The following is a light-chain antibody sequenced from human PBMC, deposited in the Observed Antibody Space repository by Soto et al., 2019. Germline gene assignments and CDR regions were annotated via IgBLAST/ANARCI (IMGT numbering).Light chain of an antibody. CDR3: SSYTSSSTLV. J-gene: IGLJ3*02. V-gene: IGLV2-14*01. CDR2: DVS. CDR1: SSDVGGYNH. Sequence: QSALTQPASVSGSPGQSITISCIGTSSDVGGYNHVSWHQQHPGKAPKVMIFDVSNRPSGVSSRFSGSKSGNTASLTISGLQAEDEADYYCSSYTSSSTLVFGGGTKLTVL.